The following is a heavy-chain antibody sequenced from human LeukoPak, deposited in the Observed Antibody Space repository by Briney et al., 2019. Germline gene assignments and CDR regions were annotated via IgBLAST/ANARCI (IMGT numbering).Heavy chain of an antibody. J-gene: IGHJ4*02. Sequence: SETLSLTCTVSGGSISSYYWSWIRQPPGKGLEWMGYIYYSGSTNYNPSLTSRVTISVDTSKNQFSLKLSSVTAADTAVYYCARRSTGGGEYYFDYWGQGTLVTVSS. CDR2: IYYSGST. V-gene: IGHV4-59*01. D-gene: IGHD2-15*01. CDR1: GGSISSYY. CDR3: ARRSTGGGEYYFDY.